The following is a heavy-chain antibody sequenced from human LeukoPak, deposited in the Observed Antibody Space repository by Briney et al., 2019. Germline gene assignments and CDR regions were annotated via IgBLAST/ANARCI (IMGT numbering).Heavy chain of an antibody. V-gene: IGHV1-8*02. J-gene: IGHJ4*02. CDR2: MSPNSGNT. D-gene: IGHD3-22*01. Sequence: ASVKVSCKASGYTFTSYCIHWVRQAPGQGLEWMGWMSPNSGNTGYAQKFQGRVTMTRDTSTSTVYMELSSLRSEDTAVYYCARADYYDSSGYYYGGPSFDYWGQGTLVTVSS. CDR3: ARADYYDSSGYYYGGPSFDY. CDR1: GYTFTSYC.